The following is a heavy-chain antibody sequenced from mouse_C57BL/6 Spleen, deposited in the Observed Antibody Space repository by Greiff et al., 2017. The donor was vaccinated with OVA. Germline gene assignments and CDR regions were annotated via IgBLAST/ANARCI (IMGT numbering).Heavy chain of an antibody. CDR2: IRNKANGYTT. CDR1: GFTFTDYY. Sequence: EVKLMESGGGLVQPGGSLSLSCAASGFTFTDYYMSWVRQPPGKALEWLGFIRNKANGYTTEYSASVKGRFTISRDNSQSILYLQMNALRAEDSATYYCARDINGDYYGSSPLDYWGQGTTLTVSS. J-gene: IGHJ2*01. CDR3: ARDINGDYYGSSPLDY. D-gene: IGHD1-1*01. V-gene: IGHV7-3*01.